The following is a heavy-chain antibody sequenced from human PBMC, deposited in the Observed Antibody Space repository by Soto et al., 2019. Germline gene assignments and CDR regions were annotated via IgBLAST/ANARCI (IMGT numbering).Heavy chain of an antibody. Sequence: QVQLQQWGAGLLKPSETLSLTCAVYGGSFSGYSWTWIRQPPGKGLEWIGQINHSGSANYNPSLKGRVTKSVGTSTNQCSLDLSSMTAADTAVYYCARGLFSEDYYSGGWYYCDSWGQGTLVTVSS. CDR2: INHSGSA. J-gene: IGHJ4*02. D-gene: IGHD3-10*01. CDR1: GGSFSGYS. V-gene: IGHV4-34*01. CDR3: ARGLFSEDYYSGGWYYCDS.